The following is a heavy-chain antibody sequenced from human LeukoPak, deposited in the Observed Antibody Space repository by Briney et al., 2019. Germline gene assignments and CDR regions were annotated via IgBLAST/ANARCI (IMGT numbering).Heavy chain of an antibody. V-gene: IGHV1-69*05. CDR2: VIPIFGTA. Sequence: SVKVSCKASGGTFSSYAISWVRQAPGQGPEWMGGVIPIFGTANYAQKFQGRVTITTDESTSTAYMEMSSLRSEDTAVYYCARPEQRLRGAFDIWGQGTMVTVSS. D-gene: IGHD6-25*01. CDR1: GGTFSSYA. J-gene: IGHJ3*02. CDR3: ARPEQRLRGAFDI.